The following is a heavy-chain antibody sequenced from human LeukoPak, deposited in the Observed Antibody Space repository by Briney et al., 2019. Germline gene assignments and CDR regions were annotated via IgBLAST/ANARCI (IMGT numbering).Heavy chain of an antibody. CDR1: GGTFSSYA. J-gene: IGHJ4*02. CDR3: ARDRYGVRSGSCDY. V-gene: IGHV1-69*05. CDR2: IIPIFGTA. Sequence: SVKVSCKASGGTFSSYAISWVRQAPGQGLEWMGGIIPIFGTANYAQKFQGRVTMTTDTSTSTAYMELRSLRYDDTAVYYCARDRYGVRSGSCDYWGQGTLVTVSS. D-gene: IGHD1-26*01.